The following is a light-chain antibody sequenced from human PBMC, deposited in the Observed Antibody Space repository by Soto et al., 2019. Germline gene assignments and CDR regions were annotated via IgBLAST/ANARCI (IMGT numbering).Light chain of an antibody. V-gene: IGLV1-51*01. CDR1: SSNIGNNY. CDR2: DTN. J-gene: IGLJ2*01. CDR3: GTWDSSLSGVV. Sequence: QAVVTQPPSVSAAPGQKVTISCSGSSSNIGNNYVSWYQQLPGTAPKLLIYDTNKRPSGIPDRFSGSKSGTSATLGITGLQTGDEADYYCGTWDSSLSGVVFGGGTKVTVL.